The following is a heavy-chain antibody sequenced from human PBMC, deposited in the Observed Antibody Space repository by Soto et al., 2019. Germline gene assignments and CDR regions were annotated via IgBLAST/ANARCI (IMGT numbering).Heavy chain of an antibody. J-gene: IGHJ4*02. CDR2: IIPIFGTA. Sequence: GASVKVSCKASGGTFSSYAISWVRQAPGQGLEWMGGIIPIFGTANYAQKFQGRVTITADESTSTAYMELSSLRSEDTAVYYCARDNSSSPLKPGEFFDYWGQGTLVTVSS. D-gene: IGHD6-13*01. CDR3: ARDNSSSPLKPGEFFDY. CDR1: GGTFSSYA. V-gene: IGHV1-69*13.